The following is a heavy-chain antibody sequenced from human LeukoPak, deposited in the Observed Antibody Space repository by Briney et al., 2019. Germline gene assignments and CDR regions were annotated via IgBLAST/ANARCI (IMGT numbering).Heavy chain of an antibody. V-gene: IGHV1-2*02. CDR1: GYTFTGYY. D-gene: IGHD2-21*02. J-gene: IGHJ3*02. Sequence: ASVKVSCKASGYTFTGYYMHWVRQAPGQGLEWMGWINPNSGGTNYAQKFQGRVTMTRDTSISTAYMELSRLRSDDTAVYYCARGPRVVVVTAVSRNHAFDIWGQGTMVTVSS. CDR2: INPNSGGT. CDR3: ARGPRVVVVTAVSRNHAFDI.